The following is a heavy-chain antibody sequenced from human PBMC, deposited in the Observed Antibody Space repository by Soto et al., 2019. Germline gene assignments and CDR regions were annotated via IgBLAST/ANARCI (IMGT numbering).Heavy chain of an antibody. Sequence: GSLRLYCEAAGFIFSTYSMTWVRQVPGKGLEWVAAVSPSGDSTYYADSLKGRLTISRDNSKNTVFLQMNSLSADDTGLYYCVKEPDVWGQGISFTVS. J-gene: IGHJ6*02. CDR1: GFIFSTYS. V-gene: IGHV3-23*01. CDR3: VKEPDV. CDR2: VSPSGDST.